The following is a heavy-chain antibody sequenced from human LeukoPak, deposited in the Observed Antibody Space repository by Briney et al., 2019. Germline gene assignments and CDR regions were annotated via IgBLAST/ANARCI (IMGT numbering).Heavy chain of an antibody. CDR1: GASISSGRYY. CDR2: IYTSGST. Sequence: SETLSLTCTVSGASISSGRYYWSWIRQPAGKGLEWIGRIYTSGSTDYNPSLKSRVTISLDTSKNQFSLKVRSVTAADTAVYYCARVVRMSVRESKGLWSYNGDSYYFDYWGQGTLVTVSS. J-gene: IGHJ4*02. V-gene: IGHV4-61*02. CDR3: ARVVRMSVRESKGLWSYNGDSYYFDY. D-gene: IGHD4/OR15-4a*01.